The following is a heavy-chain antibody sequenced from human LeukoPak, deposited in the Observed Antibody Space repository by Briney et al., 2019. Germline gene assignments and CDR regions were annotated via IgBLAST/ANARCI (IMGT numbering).Heavy chain of an antibody. CDR3: ARDQREGSGSYYSFHY. CDR1: GFTFSSYS. D-gene: IGHD3-10*01. Sequence: GSLRLSCAASGFTFSSYSMNWVRQAPGKGLEWVSSISSSSSYIYYADSVKGRFTISRDNAKNSLYLQMNSLRAEDTAVYYCARDQREGSGSYYSFHYWGQGTLVTVSS. CDR2: ISSSSSYI. J-gene: IGHJ4*02. V-gene: IGHV3-21*01.